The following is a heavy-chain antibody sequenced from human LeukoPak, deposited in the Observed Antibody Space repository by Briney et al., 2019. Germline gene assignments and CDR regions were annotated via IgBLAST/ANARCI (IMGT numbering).Heavy chain of an antibody. CDR3: ARGYYYGSGSYYHAGAFDI. V-gene: IGHV2-70*11. J-gene: IGHJ3*02. CDR2: IDWDDDK. CDR1: EFSLSTSGMC. Sequence: SGPALVEPTQTLTLTCTFSEFSLSTSGMCVNWIRQPPGKALEWLARIDWDDDKYYSTSLETRLTISKDTSKNQVVLTMTNMDPVDTATYYCARGYYYGSGSYYHAGAFDIWDQGTMVTVSS. D-gene: IGHD3-10*01.